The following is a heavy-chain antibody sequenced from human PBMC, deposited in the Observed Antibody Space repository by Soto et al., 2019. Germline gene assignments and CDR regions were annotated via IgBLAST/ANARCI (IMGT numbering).Heavy chain of an antibody. V-gene: IGHV3-48*03. CDR1: GFTFSSYE. J-gene: IGHJ3*02. CDR3: ARESLPFKTTDAFDI. CDR2: ISSSGSTI. Sequence: PGGSLRLSCAASGFTFSSYEMNWVRQAPGKGLEWVSYISSSGSTIYYADSVKGRFTISRDNAKNSLYLQMNSLRAEDTAVYYCARESLPFKTTDAFDIWGQGTMVTVSS.